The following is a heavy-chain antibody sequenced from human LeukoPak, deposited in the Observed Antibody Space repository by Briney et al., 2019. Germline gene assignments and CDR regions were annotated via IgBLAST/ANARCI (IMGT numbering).Heavy chain of an antibody. CDR2: IKQDGSEK. Sequence: GGSLRLSCAASGFTFSSYWMSWVRQAPGKGLEWVANIKQDGSEKYYVDSAKGRFTISRDNAKNSLYLQMNSLRAEDTAVYYCARDWYNWNYWSFVGYFDYWGQGTLVTVSS. CDR1: GFTFSSYW. D-gene: IGHD1-7*01. J-gene: IGHJ4*02. CDR3: ARDWYNWNYWSFVGYFDY. V-gene: IGHV3-7*01.